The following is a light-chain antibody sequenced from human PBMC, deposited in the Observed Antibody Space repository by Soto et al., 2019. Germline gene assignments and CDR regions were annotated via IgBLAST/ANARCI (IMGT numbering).Light chain of an antibody. CDR2: DAS. J-gene: IGKJ3*01. CDR3: HQRSTWPFT. V-gene: IGKV3-11*01. Sequence: EIVLTQSPATLSLSPGERATLSCRASQSISSYLAWYQQKPDQAPRLLIYDASNRATGIPARFSGSGSGTDCTLTISSLEPEAFAVDYCHQRSTWPFTFGPGTKLDIK. CDR1: QSISSY.